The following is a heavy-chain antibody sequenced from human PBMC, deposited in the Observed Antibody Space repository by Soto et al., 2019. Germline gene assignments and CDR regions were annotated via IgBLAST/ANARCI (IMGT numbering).Heavy chain of an antibody. CDR3: AKSPYDSSGYYYYFHY. D-gene: IGHD3-22*01. Sequence: LSLTCTVSGGSISSYYWGWVRQAPGKGLEWVADVSSDGSDKHYADSVKGRFTISRDNSKNTLYLEMNSLSAEDAAVYYCAKSPYDSSGYYYYFHYWGQGTLVTVSS. J-gene: IGHJ4*02. CDR1: GGSISSYY. V-gene: IGHV3-30*18. CDR2: VSSDGSDK.